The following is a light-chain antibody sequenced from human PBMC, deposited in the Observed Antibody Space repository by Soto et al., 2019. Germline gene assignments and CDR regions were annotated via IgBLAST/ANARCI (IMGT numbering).Light chain of an antibody. CDR2: GVF. CDR1: QSINTY. Sequence: DIQMPQSPSSLSASVGDRVTITCRASQSINTYLNWYQQKPGKVPKLLIYGVFSLESGVPSRFSGSVSGTAFTLTISSLQPEDFAVYYCQQSYSTPPTFGQGNKVEIK. V-gene: IGKV1-39*01. CDR3: QQSYSTPPT. J-gene: IGKJ2*01.